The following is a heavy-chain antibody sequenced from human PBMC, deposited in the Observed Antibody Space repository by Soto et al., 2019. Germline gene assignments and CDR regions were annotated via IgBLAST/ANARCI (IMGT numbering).Heavy chain of an antibody. J-gene: IGHJ6*02. V-gene: IGHV1-69*13. CDR3: ARVGESIAARYYYYGMDV. Sequence: SVKVSCKASGGTFSSYAISWVRQAPGQGLEWMGGIIPIFGTANYAQKFQGRVTITADESTSTAYMELSSLRSEDTAVYYCARVGESIAARYYYYGMDVWGQGTTVTVSS. CDR2: IIPIFGTA. CDR1: GGTFSSYA. D-gene: IGHD6-6*01.